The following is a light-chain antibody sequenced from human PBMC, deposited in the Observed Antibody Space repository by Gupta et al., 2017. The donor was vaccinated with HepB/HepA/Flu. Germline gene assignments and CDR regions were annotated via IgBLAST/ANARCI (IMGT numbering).Light chain of an antibody. Sequence: DIELTQSPSTLSASLGDRATLSCRASQSIITYLDWYQQKPGKAPKLLIYAASSLQSGIPARFSGSGSGTDFTLTISRLQPEDFATYYCQQSFSTPGNTFGQGTKLVIK. J-gene: IGKJ2*01. CDR3: QQSFSTPGNT. V-gene: IGKV1-39*01. CDR2: AAS. CDR1: QSIITY.